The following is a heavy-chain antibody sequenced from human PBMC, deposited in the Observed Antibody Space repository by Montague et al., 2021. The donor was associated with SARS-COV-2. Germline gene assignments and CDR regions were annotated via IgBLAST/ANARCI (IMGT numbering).Heavy chain of an antibody. CDR3: ARDRRGMAMAGRAYYYYYMDV. CDR2: ILTSGTS. J-gene: IGHJ6*03. V-gene: IGHV4-61*09. CDR1: GAFISSANDY. D-gene: IGHD6-19*01. Sequence: TLSLTCSVSGAFISSANDYCSWIRQPAEKRLEWIGHILTSGTSSYTSSLKRRVTTIHDTSKQQFSLELTSVTAADTAVYYCARDRRGMAMAGRAYYYYYMDVWGKGTTVTVSS.